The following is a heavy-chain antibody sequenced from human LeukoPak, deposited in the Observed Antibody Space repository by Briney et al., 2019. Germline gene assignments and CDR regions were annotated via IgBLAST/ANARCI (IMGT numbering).Heavy chain of an antibody. D-gene: IGHD3-3*01. CDR2: ISYDGSNK. CDR1: GFTFSSYG. CDR3: AKISLGIIKSHDYDFWSGYYNFDY. J-gene: IGHJ4*02. V-gene: IGHV3-30*18. Sequence: GRSLRLSCAASGFTFSSYGMHWVRQAPGKGLEWVAVISYDGSNKYYADSVKGRFTISRDNSKNTLHLQMNSLRAEDTAVYYCAKISLGIIKSHDYDFWSGYYNFDYWGQGTLVTVSS.